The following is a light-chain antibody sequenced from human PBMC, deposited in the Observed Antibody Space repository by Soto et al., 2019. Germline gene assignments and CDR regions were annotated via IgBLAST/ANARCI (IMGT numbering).Light chain of an antibody. V-gene: IGKV3D-15*01. CDR2: GAS. Sequence: DIVLTQSPGTLSLSPGERATLSCRAIQIVSSSYLAWYQQKPGQAPRLLIYGASSRATGIPARFSGSGSGTEFTLTISTLQSEDFAIYYCQHYNNWPPWTFGQGTKVDIK. CDR1: QIVSSSY. CDR3: QHYNNWPPWT. J-gene: IGKJ1*01.